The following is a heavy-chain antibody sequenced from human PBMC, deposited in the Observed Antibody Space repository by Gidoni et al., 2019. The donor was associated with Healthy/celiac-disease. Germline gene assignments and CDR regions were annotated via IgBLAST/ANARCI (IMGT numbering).Heavy chain of an antibody. D-gene: IGHD3-10*01. CDR3: ARDIGPPVLLWFGELLRVWFDP. CDR1: GYTFTGYY. Sequence: QVQLVQSGAEVKKPGASVKVSCKASGYTFTGYYMHWVRQAPGQGLEWMGWINPNSGGTNYAQKFQGRVTMTRDTSISTAYMELSRLRSDDTAVYYCARDIGPPVLLWFGELLRVWFDPWGQGTLVTVSS. V-gene: IGHV1-2*02. J-gene: IGHJ5*02. CDR2: INPNSGGT.